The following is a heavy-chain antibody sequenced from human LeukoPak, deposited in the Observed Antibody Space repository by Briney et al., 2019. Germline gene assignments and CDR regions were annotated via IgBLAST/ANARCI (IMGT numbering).Heavy chain of an antibody. Sequence: SETLSLTCAVYGGSFSGYYWSWIRQPPGKGLEWIGEINHSGSTNYNPSLKSRVTISVDTSKNQFSLKLSSVTAADTAVYYCARGRIVDYWGQGTLVTVSS. CDR3: ARGRIVDY. CDR2: INHSGST. V-gene: IGHV4-34*01. J-gene: IGHJ4*02. CDR1: GGSFSGYY. D-gene: IGHD2-15*01.